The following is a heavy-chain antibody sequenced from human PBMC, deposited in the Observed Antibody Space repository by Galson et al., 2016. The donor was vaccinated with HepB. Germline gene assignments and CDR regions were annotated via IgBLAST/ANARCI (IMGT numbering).Heavy chain of an antibody. CDR1: GGTFSSYA. D-gene: IGHD5-24*01. Sequence: QSGAEVKKPGASVKVSCKASGGTFSSYAISWVRQAPGQGLEWMGVIINLYGTANYALKFQGRVTITADESTSTAHMEVSSLRYEDTAVYYCARVRDGYNTYFYYGMDVWGQATSVTVS. CDR3: ARVRDGYNTYFYYGMDV. CDR2: IINLYGTA. J-gene: IGHJ6*02. V-gene: IGHV1-69*13.